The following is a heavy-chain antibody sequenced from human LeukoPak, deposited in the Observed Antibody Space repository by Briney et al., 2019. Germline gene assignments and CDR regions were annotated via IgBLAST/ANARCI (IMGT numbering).Heavy chain of an antibody. CDR2: ISPYRGDT. J-gene: IGHJ6*02. D-gene: IGHD3-22*01. Sequence: ASVKVSCKASGYTFNSYGISWVGQAPAQGLEWMGWISPYRGDTEYAQKTKARVSMTTATSTSTAYMELRSLRSDDTAVYYCARQVMIVGGRYGMDVWGQGTTVPVSS. V-gene: IGHV1-18*01. CDR3: ARQVMIVGGRYGMDV. CDR1: GYTFNSYG.